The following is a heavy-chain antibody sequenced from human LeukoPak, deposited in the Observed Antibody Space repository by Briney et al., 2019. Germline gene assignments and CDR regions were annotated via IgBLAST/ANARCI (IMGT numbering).Heavy chain of an antibody. V-gene: IGHV4-34*01. J-gene: IGHJ4*02. CDR1: GGSFSGYY. D-gene: IGHD1-26*01. CDR3: ASGSYHTPVDY. CDR2: INHRGGT. Sequence: PSETLSPTCAVYGGSFSGYYWSWIRQPPGEGLEWIGEINHRGGTNYNPSLKSRVTISVDTSKNQFSLKLSSVTAADTAVYYCASGSYHTPVDYWGQGTLVTVSS.